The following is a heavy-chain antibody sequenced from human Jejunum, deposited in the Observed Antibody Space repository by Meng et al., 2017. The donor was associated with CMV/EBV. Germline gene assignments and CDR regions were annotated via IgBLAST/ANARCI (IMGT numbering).Heavy chain of an antibody. CDR3: AKARDSSRYCSGTSCPIDY. D-gene: IGHD2-2*01. CDR1: SYA. J-gene: IGHJ4*02. V-gene: IGHV3-23*01. Sequence: SYAMTWARQAPGKGLDWLSVISASGGTTYYADSVKGRFTMSRDNSKDTLYLEMDSVRADDTALYYCAKARDSSRYCSGTSCPIDYWGQGTRVTVSS. CDR2: ISASGGTT.